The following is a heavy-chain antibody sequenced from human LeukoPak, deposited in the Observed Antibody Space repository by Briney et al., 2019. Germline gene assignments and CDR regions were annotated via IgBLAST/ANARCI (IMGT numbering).Heavy chain of an antibody. CDR3: ARRFSSRSDGNGYYYGHDAFDV. CDR2: IYNSANT. V-gene: IGHV4-59*08. D-gene: IGHD3-22*01. CDR1: GDSISSSY. J-gene: IGHJ3*01. Sequence: PSETLSLTSSVSGDSISSSYWSWIRQPPGKGLEWIGNIYNSANTNYNRTLQSRVTMSVDTFKSQCSLQLTSVSAADTAVYYCARRFSSRSDGNGYYYGHDAFDVWGQGTLVTVSS.